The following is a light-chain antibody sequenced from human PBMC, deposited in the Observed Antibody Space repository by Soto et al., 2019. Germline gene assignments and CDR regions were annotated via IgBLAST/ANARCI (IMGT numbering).Light chain of an antibody. V-gene: IGKV3-20*01. CDR1: QSINNRY. CDR2: GAS. Sequence: EIVLTQSPGTLSLSPGERATLSCRASQSINNRYLAWYQQKPGQAPRLLIYGASSRATGIPDRFSGSGSGTDFTLTISRLEPEDFAVYYCQQFGSSPGFTFGPETKVDMK. J-gene: IGKJ3*01. CDR3: QQFGSSPGFT.